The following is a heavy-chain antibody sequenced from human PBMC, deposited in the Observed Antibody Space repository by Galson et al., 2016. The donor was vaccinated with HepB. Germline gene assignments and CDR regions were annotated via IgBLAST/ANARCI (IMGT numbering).Heavy chain of an antibody. CDR1: GVTFTGYY. CDR3: VKDGAGNFLGK. D-gene: IGHD1-7*01. Sequence: SVKVSCKASGVTFTGYYLHWVRQAPGQGLEWVGWISPDTGGTNYAKKFQDRITTTRDTSISTVYMELKSLTSDDTSVYYCVKDGAGNFLGKWGQGTLVIVSS. CDR2: ISPDTGGT. J-gene: IGHJ4*02. V-gene: IGHV1-2*02.